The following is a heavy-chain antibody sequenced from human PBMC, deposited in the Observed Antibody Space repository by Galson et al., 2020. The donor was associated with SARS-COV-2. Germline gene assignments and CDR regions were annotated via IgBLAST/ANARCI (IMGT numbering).Heavy chain of an antibody. V-gene: IGHV3-7*04. CDR3: ARVWFGELLPSDY. CDR1: GFTFSSYW. Sequence: QLGESLKISCAASGFTFSSYWMSWVRQAPGKGLEWVANIKQDGSEKYYVDSVKGRFTISRDNAKTSLYLQMNSLRAEDTAVYYCARVWFGELLPSDYWGQGTLVTVSS. D-gene: IGHD3-10*01. J-gene: IGHJ4*02. CDR2: IKQDGSEK.